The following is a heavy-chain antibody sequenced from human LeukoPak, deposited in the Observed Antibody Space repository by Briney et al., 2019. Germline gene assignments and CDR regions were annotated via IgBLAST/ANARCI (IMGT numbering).Heavy chain of an antibody. CDR3: ARVGGRGSYYIDY. CDR2: ISPYNGNT. Sequence: VASVKVSCKASGYTFNTYGITWVRQAPGQGLEWMGWISPYNGNTNYAQKFQGRVTLTTDTSTSTAYMELRSLRSDDTAVYYCARVGGRGSYYIDYWGQGTLVTVSS. D-gene: IGHD1-26*01. V-gene: IGHV1-18*01. CDR1: GYTFNTYG. J-gene: IGHJ4*02.